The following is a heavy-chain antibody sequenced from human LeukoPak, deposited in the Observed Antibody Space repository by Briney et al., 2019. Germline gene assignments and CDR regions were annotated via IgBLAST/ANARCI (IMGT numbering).Heavy chain of an antibody. V-gene: IGHV1-2*02. CDR3: ARSGVVVAATVNGDCFDP. D-gene: IGHD2-15*01. J-gene: IGHJ5*02. Sequence: SVNVSCKASGYIFTDYYVHWLRQPPAQGLDWMGLIYPNSGGTNYAQKFQGRVTMTRVTYVNTAYKEQSMLTSDDPAVYYCARSGVVVAATVNGDCFDPWGKGTLVSVSS. CDR2: IYPNSGGT. CDR1: GYIFTDYY.